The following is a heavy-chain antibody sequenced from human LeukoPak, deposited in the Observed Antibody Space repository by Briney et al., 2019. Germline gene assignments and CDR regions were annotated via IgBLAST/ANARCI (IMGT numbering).Heavy chain of an antibody. CDR2: IIPIFGTA. D-gene: IGHD2-21*02. V-gene: IGHV1-69*01. CDR1: GGTFSSYA. CDR3: ARQAVATVYYFDY. J-gene: IGHJ4*02. Sequence: SVKVSCKASGGTFSSYAISWVRQAPGQGLEWMGGIIPIFGTANYAQKFQGRVTITADESTSTAYMELSSLRSEDTAVYYCARQAVATVYYFDYWGQGTLVTVSS.